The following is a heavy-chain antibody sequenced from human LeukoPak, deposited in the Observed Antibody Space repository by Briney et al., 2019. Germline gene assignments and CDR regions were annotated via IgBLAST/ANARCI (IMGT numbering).Heavy chain of an antibody. Sequence: ASVKVSCKASGYTFTGYYMHWVRQAPGQGLEWMAWINPNSGGTNYTQKFQGRVTMTRDTSINTAYMELSRLRSDDTAVYYCARSPVVPAAGYYYYGMDVWGQGATVTVSS. J-gene: IGHJ6*02. V-gene: IGHV1-2*02. CDR3: ARSPVVPAAGYYYYGMDV. CDR1: GYTFTGYY. D-gene: IGHD2-2*01. CDR2: INPNSGGT.